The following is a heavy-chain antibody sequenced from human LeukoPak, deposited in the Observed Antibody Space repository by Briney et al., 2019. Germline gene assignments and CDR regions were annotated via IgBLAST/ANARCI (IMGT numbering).Heavy chain of an antibody. V-gene: IGHV4-39*01. Sequence: ETLSLTCTVSGGSISSSSYYWGWIRQPPGKGLEWIGSIYYSGSTYYNPSLKRGDTISVDTSKNQFSLKMSSVTAADTAVYYCARSYGDYILYTSYYMDVWGKGTTVTVSS. CDR1: GGSISSSSYY. CDR3: ARSYGDYILYTSYYMDV. J-gene: IGHJ6*03. CDR2: IYYSGST. D-gene: IGHD4-17*01.